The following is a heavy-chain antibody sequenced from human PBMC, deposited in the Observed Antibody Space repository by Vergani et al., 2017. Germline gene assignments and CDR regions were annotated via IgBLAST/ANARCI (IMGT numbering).Heavy chain of an antibody. D-gene: IGHD3-22*01. J-gene: IGHJ4*02. CDR2: INHSGST. Sequence: QVQLQQWGAGLLKPSETLSLTCAVYGGSFSGYYWSWIRQPPGKGLEWIGEINHSGSTNYNPSLKSRVTISVDTSKNQFSLKLSSVTAADTAVYYCARDFDYYDSSGYSFDYWGQGTLVTVSS. CDR1: GGSFSGYY. CDR3: ARDFDYYDSSGYSFDY. V-gene: IGHV4-34*01.